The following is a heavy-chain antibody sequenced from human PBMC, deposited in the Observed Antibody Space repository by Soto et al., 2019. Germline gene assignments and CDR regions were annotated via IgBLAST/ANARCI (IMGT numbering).Heavy chain of an antibody. CDR2: INHSGGT. CDR3: ARAPYYCYMDV. V-gene: IGHV4-34*01. CDR1: GGSFSGYY. J-gene: IGHJ6*03. Sequence: SETLSLTCAVYGGSFSGYYWSWIRQPPGKGLEWIGEINHSGGTNYNPSLKSRVTISVDTSKNQFSLKLSSVTAADTAVYYFARAPYYCYMDVWGKGTTVTVSS.